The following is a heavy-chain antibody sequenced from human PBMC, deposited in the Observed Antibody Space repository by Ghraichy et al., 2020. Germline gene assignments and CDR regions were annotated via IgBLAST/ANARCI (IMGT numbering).Heavy chain of an antibody. V-gene: IGHV4-30-4*01. D-gene: IGHD3-16*01. J-gene: IGHJ3*02. CDR2: IYDSGSA. Sequence: SETLSLTCTVSGGSISSADSYWSWIRQPPGKGLECIGYIYDSGSAYYNPSLKSRVTISVDTSKNQFSLKLSSVTAADTAVYFCARGDYPYALNIWGQGTMVTVSS. CDR1: GGSISSADSY. CDR3: ARGDYPYALNI.